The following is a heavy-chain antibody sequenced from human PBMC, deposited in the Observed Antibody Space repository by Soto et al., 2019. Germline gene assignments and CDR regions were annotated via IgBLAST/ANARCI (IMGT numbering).Heavy chain of an antibody. CDR3: AKGLTLIRNMGQT. D-gene: IGHD1-1*01. Sequence: GGSLRLSCAASGFTFSSYAMSWVRQAPGKGLEWVSAISGSGGSTYYADSVKGRSTISRDNSKNTLYLQMNSLRAEDTAVYYCAKGLTLIRNMGQTWGQGTLVTVSS. J-gene: IGHJ5*02. CDR1: GFTFSSYA. CDR2: ISGSGGST. V-gene: IGHV3-23*01.